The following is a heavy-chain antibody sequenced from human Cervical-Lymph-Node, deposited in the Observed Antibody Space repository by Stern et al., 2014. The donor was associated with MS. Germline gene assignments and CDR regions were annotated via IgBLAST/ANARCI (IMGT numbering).Heavy chain of an antibody. D-gene: IGHD2-15*01. CDR2: ISAYNANT. CDR1: GYTFTTCG. CDR3: ARGLLGSENAFDI. V-gene: IGHV1-18*01. Sequence: VQLVESGAEVKKPGASVTVSCKASGYTFTTCGISGGRQAPGPGLEWMGWISAYNANTNSAQKLQGRVTMTTDTSTSTAYMELRSLRSDDTAVYYCARGLLGSENAFDIWGQGTMVTVSS. J-gene: IGHJ3*02.